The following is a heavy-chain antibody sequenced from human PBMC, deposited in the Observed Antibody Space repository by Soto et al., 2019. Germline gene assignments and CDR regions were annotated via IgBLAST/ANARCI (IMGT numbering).Heavy chain of an antibody. V-gene: IGHV4-30-2*01. CDR1: GSSISSDGYS. J-gene: IGHJ4*02. Sequence: SETLSLTCTLSGSSISSDGYSWSWIRQPPGKGLEWIGYIYHSGITYYNPSLKSRVTISVDRSTNQFSLKLSSVTAADTAVYFCARVGVARELWYFVSWGQGTLVTVSS. CDR3: ARVGVARELWYFVS. CDR2: IYHSGIT. D-gene: IGHD1-26*01.